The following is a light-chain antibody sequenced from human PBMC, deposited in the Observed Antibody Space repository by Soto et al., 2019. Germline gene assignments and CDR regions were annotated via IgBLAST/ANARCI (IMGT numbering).Light chain of an antibody. CDR1: SSDVGAYHY. CDR2: EVS. J-gene: IGLJ3*02. V-gene: IGLV2-14*01. Sequence: QSALTQPASVSGSPGQSITISGTGTSSDVGAYHYVSWYQQHPGKAPKLLIYEVSNRPSGVSNRFSGSKSGNTASLTISGLQAEDEADYYCNSYTTSSTWVFGGGTKVTV. CDR3: NSYTTSSTWV.